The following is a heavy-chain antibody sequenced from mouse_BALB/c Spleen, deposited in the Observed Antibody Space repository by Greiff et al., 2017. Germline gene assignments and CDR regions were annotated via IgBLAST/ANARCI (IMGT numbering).Heavy chain of an antibody. V-gene: IGHV5-17*02. J-gene: IGHJ4*01. D-gene: IGHD2-12*01. Sequence: VQLKQSGGGLVQPGGSRKLSCAASGFTFSSFGMHWVRQAPEKGLEWVAYISSGSSTIYYADTVTGRFTISRENAKNTLYLEMSSLRSEDTAMYYCAREDDWNYAMDYWGQGTSVTVSS. CDR3: AREDDWNYAMDY. CDR1: GFTFSSFG. CDR2: ISSGSSTI.